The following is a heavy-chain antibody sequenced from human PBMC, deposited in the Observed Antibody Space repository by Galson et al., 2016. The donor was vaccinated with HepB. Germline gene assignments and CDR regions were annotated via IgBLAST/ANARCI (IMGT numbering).Heavy chain of an antibody. V-gene: IGHV4-31*03. CDR1: GGSISSGPSY. J-gene: IGHJ6*04. CDR2: ISYSGST. CDR3: ARVGVRSNNYFAYVMDV. D-gene: IGHD2-15*01. Sequence: TLSLTCTFSGGSISSGPSYWTWIRQHPGEGLEWIGYISYSGSTYYKSSLKSRVTISVDTSKNQFSMKLDSVTAADTAVYFCARVGVRSNNYFAYVMDVWGNGTTVSVSS.